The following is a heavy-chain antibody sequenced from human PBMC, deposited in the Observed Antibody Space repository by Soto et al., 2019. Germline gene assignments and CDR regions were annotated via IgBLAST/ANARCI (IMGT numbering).Heavy chain of an antibody. V-gene: IGHV3-23*01. CDR3: AKGSAIASPYYFDF. CDR1: GFTFRTYA. CDR2: TTGGGGST. J-gene: IGHJ4*02. Sequence: PGGSLRLSCTASGFTFRTYAMAWVRQTPEKGLEWVSATTGGGGSTFHADSVKGRFTISRDNSQNTLYLQMDSLRAEDTAMYYCAKGSAIASPYYFDFWGQGTPVT.